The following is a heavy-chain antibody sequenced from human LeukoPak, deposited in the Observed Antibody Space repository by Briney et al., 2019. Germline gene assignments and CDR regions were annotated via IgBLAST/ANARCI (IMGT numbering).Heavy chain of an antibody. CDR2: ISHSGNT. J-gene: IGHJ4*02. CDR3: ARGAPNIAAAGTTHYFDY. V-gene: IGHV4-34*01. D-gene: IGHD6-13*01. CDR1: GGPFSGYY. Sequence: SETLSLTCGVYGGPFSGYYWSWIRQPPGKGLEWIGEISHSGNTNYNPSLKSRVTTSVDTSRNQFSPKLYSVTAADAAVYYCARGAPNIAAAGTTHYFDYWGQGALVTVSS.